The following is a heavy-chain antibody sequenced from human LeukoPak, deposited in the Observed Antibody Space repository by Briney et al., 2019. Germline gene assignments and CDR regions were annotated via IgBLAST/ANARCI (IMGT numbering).Heavy chain of an antibody. D-gene: IGHD3-22*01. V-gene: IGHV1-18*01. Sequence: GASVKVSCKASGYTFTSYAISWVRQAPGQGLEWVGWISGYNSNATYARNLRDRVTMTADTSANTAYVELRSLRFDDTAMYYCARLSYFDSSGDYWVDAYDIWGQGTMVTVSS. CDR1: GYTFTSYA. CDR2: ISGYNSNA. CDR3: ARLSYFDSSGDYWVDAYDI. J-gene: IGHJ3*02.